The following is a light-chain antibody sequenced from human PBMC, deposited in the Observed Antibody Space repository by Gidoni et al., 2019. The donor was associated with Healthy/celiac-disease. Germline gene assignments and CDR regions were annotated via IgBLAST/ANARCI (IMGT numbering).Light chain of an antibody. J-gene: IGLJ2*01. Sequence: QSVLTQPPSASGTPGQRVTISCSGSSSNIGSNTVNWYHQLPGTAPKLLIYSNNPRPSGVPDLFSGSKSGTSASLAISGLQSEYEADYYCAAWDDSLNVYVVFGGGTKLTVL. CDR3: AAWDDSLNVYVV. CDR2: SNN. V-gene: IGLV1-44*01. CDR1: SSNIGSNT.